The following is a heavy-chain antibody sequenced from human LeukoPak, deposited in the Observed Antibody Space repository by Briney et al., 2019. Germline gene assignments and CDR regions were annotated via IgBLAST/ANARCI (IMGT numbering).Heavy chain of an antibody. Sequence: SETLSLTCTVSGGSISSSGYYWGWIRQPPGKGLEWIGSIYYSGSTYYNPSLKSRVTISVDTSKNQFSLELSSVTAADTAVYYCARGVAVVPATHNYFDYWGQGSLVTVSS. V-gene: IGHV4-39*01. CDR2: IYYSGST. CDR3: ARGVAVVPATHNYFDY. D-gene: IGHD2-2*01. CDR1: GGSISSSGYY. J-gene: IGHJ4*02.